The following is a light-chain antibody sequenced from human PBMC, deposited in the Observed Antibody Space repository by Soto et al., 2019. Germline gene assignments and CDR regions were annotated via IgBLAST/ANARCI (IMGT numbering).Light chain of an antibody. Sequence: DIQLTQSPSSLSASVGDRVTITCRASRTIDTYLNWYQHKPGKPPKLLIYGVSSLQGGVPSRFSGSGSGPDFSLTISSLQPEDFATYYCQQTFTTPSTFGQGTKVDIK. V-gene: IGKV1-39*01. CDR1: RTIDTY. CDR2: GVS. J-gene: IGKJ2*02. CDR3: QQTFTTPST.